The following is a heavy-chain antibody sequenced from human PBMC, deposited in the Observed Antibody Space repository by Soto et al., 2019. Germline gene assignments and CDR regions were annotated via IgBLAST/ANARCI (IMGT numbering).Heavy chain of an antibody. CDR1: GYTFSSYA. V-gene: IGHV1-3*01. CDR3: ARTPNYYEMAC. D-gene: IGHD3-3*01. J-gene: IGHJ6*02. CDR2: INAGNGNT. Sequence: ASVKVSCKASGYTFSSYAMHWVRQAPGQRLEWMGWINAGNGNTKYSQKFQGRVTITRDTSASTAYMELSSLRSEDTAVYYGARTPNYYEMACWGQGTTVTVSS.